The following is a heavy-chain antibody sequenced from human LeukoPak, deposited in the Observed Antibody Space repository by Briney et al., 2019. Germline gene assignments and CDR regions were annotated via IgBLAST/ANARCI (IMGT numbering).Heavy chain of an antibody. D-gene: IGHD5-18*01. V-gene: IGHV3-21*01. Sequence: GGSLRLSCAASGFTFSHYSMNWVRQAPGKGLEWVSSISSSSSYIYYADSVKGRFTVSRNNAKNSLYLQMDSLRAEDTAVYYCARDEPLVDTAMYFWGQGTLVTVSS. CDR1: GFTFSHYS. J-gene: IGHJ4*02. CDR3: ARDEPLVDTAMYF. CDR2: ISSSSSYI.